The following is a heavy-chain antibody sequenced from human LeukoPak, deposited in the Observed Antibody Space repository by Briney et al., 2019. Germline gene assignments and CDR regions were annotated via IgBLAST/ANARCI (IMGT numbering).Heavy chain of an antibody. CDR1: GGTFSSYA. J-gene: IGHJ6*02. CDR2: IIPIFGTA. CDR3: ARDGIVVVPAAIYDYYYYYGMDV. D-gene: IGHD2-2*01. Sequence: GSSVKVSCKASGGTFSSYAISWVRQAPGQGLEWMGGIIPIFGTANYAQKFQGRVTITADESTSTAYMELSSLRSEDTAVYYCARDGIVVVPAAIYDYYYYYGMDVWGQGTTVTVSS. V-gene: IGHV1-69*01.